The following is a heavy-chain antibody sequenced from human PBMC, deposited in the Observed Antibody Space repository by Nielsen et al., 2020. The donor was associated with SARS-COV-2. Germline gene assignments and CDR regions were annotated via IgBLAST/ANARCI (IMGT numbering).Heavy chain of an antibody. Sequence: GESLKISCGASGFTISSSFMSWVRQAAGKGLDWVSVIYTDGSTSHADSVKGRFTISRDNSKNTAYLQMNSLKTEDTAIYYCTRHTERLYGSYVDHYSGMDVWGQGTTVTVSS. D-gene: IGHD1-26*01. J-gene: IGHJ6*02. CDR2: IYTDGST. CDR3: TRHTERLYGSYVDHYSGMDV. CDR1: GFTISSSF. V-gene: IGHV3-66*04.